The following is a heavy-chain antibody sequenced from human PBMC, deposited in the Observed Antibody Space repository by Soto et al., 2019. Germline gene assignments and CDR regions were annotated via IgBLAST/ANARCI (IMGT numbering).Heavy chain of an antibody. V-gene: IGHV4-34*01. J-gene: IGHJ5*02. CDR1: GGSFSGYY. CDR2: INHSGST. D-gene: IGHD2-15*01. CDR3: ARGPPVVVAATPFRWFDP. Sequence: PSETLSLTCAVYGGSFSGYYWSWIRQPPGKGLEWIGEINHSGSTNYNPSLKGRVTISVDTSKNQFSLKLSSVTAADTAVYYCARGPPVVVAATPFRWFDPWGQGTLVTVSS.